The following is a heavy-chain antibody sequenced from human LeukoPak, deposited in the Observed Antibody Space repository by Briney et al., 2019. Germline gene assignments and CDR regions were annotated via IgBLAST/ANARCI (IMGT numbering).Heavy chain of an antibody. J-gene: IGHJ4*02. CDR1: GGSFSGYY. D-gene: IGHD6-6*01. CDR2: INHSGST. CDR3: SIAARGVDY. Sequence: TSETLSLTCAVYGGSFSGYYWSWIRQPPGKGLEWIGEINHSGSTNYNPSLKSRVTISVDTSKNQFSLKLSSVTAADTAVYYCSIAARGVDYWGQGTLVTVSS. V-gene: IGHV4-34*01.